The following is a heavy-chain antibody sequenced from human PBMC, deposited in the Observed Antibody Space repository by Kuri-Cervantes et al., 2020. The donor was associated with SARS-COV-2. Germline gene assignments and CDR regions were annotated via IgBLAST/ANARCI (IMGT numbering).Heavy chain of an antibody. D-gene: IGHD2-2*01. CDR2: IKQDGSEK. V-gene: IGHV3-7*05. J-gene: IGHJ6*02. CDR3: ARAPIYCSSTSCYGAYGMDV. Sequence: ETLSLSCAASGFTFSSYWMSWVRQALGKGLEWVANIKQDGSEKYYVDSVKGRFTISKDNAKNSLYLQMNSLRAEDTAVYYCARAPIYCSSTSCYGAYGMDVWGQGTTVTVSS. CDR1: GFTFSSYW.